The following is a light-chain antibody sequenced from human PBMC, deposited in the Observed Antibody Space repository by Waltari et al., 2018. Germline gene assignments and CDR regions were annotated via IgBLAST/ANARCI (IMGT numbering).Light chain of an antibody. V-gene: IGKV2-30*01. Sequence: VVMTQSPLSLPVTLGQPASISCRSSRSLVYSDGNTYLNWFQQRPGQSPRRLIYKVSNRDSGVPDRFSGSGSGTDFTLKISRVEAEDVGVYYYMQGTHPLTFGGGTRVEIK. CDR2: KVS. CDR1: RSLVYSDGNTY. J-gene: IGKJ4*01. CDR3: MQGTHPLT.